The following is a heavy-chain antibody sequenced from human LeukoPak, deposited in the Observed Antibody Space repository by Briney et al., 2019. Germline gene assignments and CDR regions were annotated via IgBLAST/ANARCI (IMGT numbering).Heavy chain of an antibody. V-gene: IGHV3-33*01. CDR3: ARDPVMTTVTIGTYYFDY. CDR2: IWYDGSNK. J-gene: IGHJ4*02. D-gene: IGHD4-17*01. Sequence: GGSLRLSCAASGFTFSSYGMHWVRQAPGKGLEWVAVIWYDGSNKYYADSVKGRFTISRDNSKNTLYLQMNSLGAEDTAVYYCARDPVMTTVTIGTYYFDYWGQGTLVTVSS. CDR1: GFTFSSYG.